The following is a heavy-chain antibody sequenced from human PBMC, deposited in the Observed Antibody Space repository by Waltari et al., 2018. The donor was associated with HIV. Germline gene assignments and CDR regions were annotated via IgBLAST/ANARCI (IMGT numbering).Heavy chain of an antibody. V-gene: IGHV4-59*01. CDR2: IYYRGNT. CDR3: ARNVNWFDP. J-gene: IGHJ5*02. CDR1: GGSISSYY. Sequence: QVQLQESGPGLVKPSETLSLTCTVSGGSISSYYWSWIRQPPGKGLEWIGYIYYRGNTNYNPSLKSRVTRSVDTSKKHFSLKLTSVTAADTAVYYCARNVNWFDPWGQGTLVTVSS.